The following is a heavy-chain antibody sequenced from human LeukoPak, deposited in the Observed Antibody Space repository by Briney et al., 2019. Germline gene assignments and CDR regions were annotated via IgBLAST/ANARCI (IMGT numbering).Heavy chain of an antibody. V-gene: IGHV4-34*01. CDR2: INHSGST. J-gene: IGHJ6*03. D-gene: IGHD1-26*01. Sequence: SETLSLTCAVYVGSFRGYYWSWIRQPPGKGLEWIGEINHSGSTNYNPSLKSRVTISVDTSKNQFSLKLSSVTAADTAVYYCARGRYSGSYPLGYYYYYMDVWGKGTTVTVSS. CDR3: ARGRYSGSYPLGYYYYYMDV. CDR1: VGSFRGYY.